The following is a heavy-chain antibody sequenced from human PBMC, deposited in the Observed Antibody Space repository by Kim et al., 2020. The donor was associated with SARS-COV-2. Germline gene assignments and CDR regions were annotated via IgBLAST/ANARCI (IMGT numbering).Heavy chain of an antibody. CDR2: INWNGGST. CDR3: ARGGARKLLWFGELLESLKRDDFYYYDMDV. Sequence: GGSLRLSCAASGFTFDDYGMSWVRQAPGKWLEWVSGINWNGGSTGYADSVKGRFTISRDNAKNSLYLQMNSLRAEDTALYYCARGGARKLLWFGELLESLKRDDFYYYDMDVWGQGTRVTVSS. D-gene: IGHD3-10*01. V-gene: IGHV3-20*04. J-gene: IGHJ6*02. CDR1: GFTFDDYG.